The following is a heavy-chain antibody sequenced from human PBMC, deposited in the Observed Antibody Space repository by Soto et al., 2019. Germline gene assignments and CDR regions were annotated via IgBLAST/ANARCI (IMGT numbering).Heavy chain of an antibody. Sequence: GGSLRLSCAASGFTFSSYEMHWVRQAPGKGLEWVAITSYDGSKTYYADSVKGRFTISRDNSKNKLDLQMDSLRVGDAAVYYCARRATVSYHGTDVWGQGTTVTVSS. J-gene: IGHJ6*02. V-gene: IGHV3-30-3*01. D-gene: IGHD4-17*01. CDR1: GFTFSSYE. CDR3: ARRATVSYHGTDV. CDR2: TSYDGSKT.